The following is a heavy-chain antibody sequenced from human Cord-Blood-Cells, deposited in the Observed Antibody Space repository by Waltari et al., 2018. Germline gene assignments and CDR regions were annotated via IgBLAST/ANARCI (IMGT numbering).Heavy chain of an antibody. D-gene: IGHD1-26*01. Sequence: QVQLQQWGAGLLKPSETLSLTCAVYGGSFSGYYWSWIRQPPGKGLEWIGEINHSGSTNYNPSLKSRVTISVDTSKNQFSLKLSSVTAADTAVYYCARGLLTGSNYDYWGQGTLVTVSS. CDR3: ARGLLTGSNYDY. V-gene: IGHV4-34*01. CDR1: GGSFSGYY. CDR2: INHSGST. J-gene: IGHJ4*02.